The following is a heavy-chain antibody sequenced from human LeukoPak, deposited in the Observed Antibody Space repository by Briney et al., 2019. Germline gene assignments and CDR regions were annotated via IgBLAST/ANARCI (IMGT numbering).Heavy chain of an antibody. CDR3: ARKRYGDYVFWFDP. CDR2: INHSGST. J-gene: IGHJ5*02. Sequence: INHSGSTNYNPSLKSRVTISVDTSKNQFSLKLSSVTAADTAVYYCARKRYGDYVFWFDPWGQGTLVTVSS. D-gene: IGHD4-17*01. V-gene: IGHV4-34*01.